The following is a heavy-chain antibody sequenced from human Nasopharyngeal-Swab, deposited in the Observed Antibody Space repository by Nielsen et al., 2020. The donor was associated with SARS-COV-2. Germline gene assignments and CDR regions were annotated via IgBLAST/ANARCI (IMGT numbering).Heavy chain of an antibody. CDR1: GFIFGDYA. D-gene: IGHD3/OR15-3a*01. CDR3: IGRLFGQHGDFEH. Sequence: GGSLRLSCTTSGFIFGDYAMSWVRQAPGKGLEWVGFIRKTASGGTTEYAASARGRFAISRDDSKSIAYLQIYSLKTEDTAVYYCIGRLFGQHGDFEHWGQGTLVTVSS. J-gene: IGHJ4*02. CDR2: IRKTASGGTT. V-gene: IGHV3-49*04.